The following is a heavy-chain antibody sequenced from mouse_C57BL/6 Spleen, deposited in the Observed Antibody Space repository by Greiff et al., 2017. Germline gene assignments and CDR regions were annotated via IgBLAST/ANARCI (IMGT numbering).Heavy chain of an antibody. D-gene: IGHD2-4*01. J-gene: IGHJ3*01. CDR1: GYTFTDYN. V-gene: IGHV1-18*01. Sequence: VQLQQSGPELVKPGASVKIPCKASGYTFTDYNMDWVKQSHGKSLEWIGDINPNNGGTIYNQKFKGKATLTVDKSSSTAYMELRSLTSEDTAVYYCARPVYYDYDAWFAYWGQGTLVTVSA. CDR3: ARPVYYDYDAWFAY. CDR2: INPNNGGT.